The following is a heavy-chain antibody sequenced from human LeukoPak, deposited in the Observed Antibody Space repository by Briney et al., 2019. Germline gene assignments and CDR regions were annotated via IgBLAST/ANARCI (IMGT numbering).Heavy chain of an antibody. CDR3: AKGDYGDGYYFDY. CDR1: GFTFRSYG. CDR2: ISYDGSNK. Sequence: GGSLRLSCAASGFTFRSYGMHWVRQAPGKGLEWVAVISYDGSNKYYADSVKGRFTISRDNSKNTLYLQMNSLRAEDTAVYYCAKGDYGDGYYFDYWGQGTLVTVSS. V-gene: IGHV3-30*18. D-gene: IGHD4-17*01. J-gene: IGHJ4*02.